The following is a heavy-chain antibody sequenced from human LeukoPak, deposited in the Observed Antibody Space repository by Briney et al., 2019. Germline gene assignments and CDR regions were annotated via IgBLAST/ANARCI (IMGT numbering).Heavy chain of an antibody. CDR1: GFTFSSYG. Sequence: PGRSLRLSCAASGFTFSSYGMHWVRQAPGKGLEWAAVIWYDGSNKYYADSVKGRFTISRDNSKNTLYLQMNSLRAEDTAVYYCAAGSSWFDYWGQGTLVTVSS. J-gene: IGHJ4*02. V-gene: IGHV3-33*01. CDR3: AAGSSWFDY. D-gene: IGHD6-13*01. CDR2: IWYDGSNK.